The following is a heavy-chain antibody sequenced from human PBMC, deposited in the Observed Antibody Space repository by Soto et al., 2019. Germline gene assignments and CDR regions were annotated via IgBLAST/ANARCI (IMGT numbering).Heavy chain of an antibody. D-gene: IGHD6-19*01. V-gene: IGHV4-30-2*01. CDR2: IYHSGST. Sequence: KSSETLSLTCAVYGGSISSGGYSWSWIRQPPGKGLEWIGYIYHSGSTYYNPSLKSRVTISVDRSKNQFSLKLSSVTAADTAVYYCASISGWPGDFDYWGQGTLVTV. CDR1: GGSISSGGYS. J-gene: IGHJ4*02. CDR3: ASISGWPGDFDY.